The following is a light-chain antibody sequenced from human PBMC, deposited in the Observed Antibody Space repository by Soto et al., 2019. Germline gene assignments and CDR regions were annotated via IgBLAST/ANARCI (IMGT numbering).Light chain of an antibody. V-gene: IGLV1-44*01. CDR1: SSNIGTNT. CDR2: SNN. Sequence: QSVLTQPPSASGTPGQRVTISCSGSSSNIGTNTVNWYQQLPGTAPKLLMYSNNQRPSGVPDRFSGSKSATSASLAISGLQSEDEADYYCAAWDGSLNGYVFGTGTKVTVL. CDR3: AAWDGSLNGYV. J-gene: IGLJ1*01.